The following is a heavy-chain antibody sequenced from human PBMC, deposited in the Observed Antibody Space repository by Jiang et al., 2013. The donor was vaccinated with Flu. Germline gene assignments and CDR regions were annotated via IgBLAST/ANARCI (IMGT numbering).Heavy chain of an antibody. D-gene: IGHD2-15*01. V-gene: IGHV1-46*01. CDR3: ARDAVVATATAWFDP. CDR1: GYPFTAYF. Sequence: GAEVKKPGDSIKISCKASGYPFTAYFIHWVRQAPGQRLEWMGIINPTGGAADYAQKFQGRVTMTSDTSTSTVYMELGNLRSDDTAVYYCARDAVVATATAWFDPWGQGTLVTVSS. J-gene: IGHJ5*02. CDR2: INPTGGAA.